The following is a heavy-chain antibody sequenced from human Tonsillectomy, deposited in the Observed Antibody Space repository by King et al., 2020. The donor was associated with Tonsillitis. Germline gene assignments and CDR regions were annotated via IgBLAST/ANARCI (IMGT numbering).Heavy chain of an antibody. Sequence: VQLVESGGGLVKPGGSLRLSCAASGFTFSNYNMNWVRQAPGKGLEWVSSISSGSSYIYYADSVKGRFTISRDNAKNSLFLQMNSLSAEDTAVYYCARDRLPAAGNFYGMDVWGQGTTVTVSS. V-gene: IGHV3-21*01. J-gene: IGHJ6*02. D-gene: IGHD6-13*01. CDR1: GFTFSNYN. CDR2: ISSGSSYI. CDR3: ARDRLPAAGNFYGMDV.